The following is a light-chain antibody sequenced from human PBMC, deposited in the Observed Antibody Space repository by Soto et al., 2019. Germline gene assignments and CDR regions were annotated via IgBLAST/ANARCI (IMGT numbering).Light chain of an antibody. Sequence: EVVLTHSPATLSVSPGERATFSCRASQNIATNLAWYQQKPGLAPSLLIYGASNRATGIPARFSAGGSGTEFTLTISSLQSEDFAVYYCQQYNYWPYTFGQGTKLEIK. CDR1: QNIATN. V-gene: IGKV3-15*01. CDR2: GAS. J-gene: IGKJ2*01. CDR3: QQYNYWPYT.